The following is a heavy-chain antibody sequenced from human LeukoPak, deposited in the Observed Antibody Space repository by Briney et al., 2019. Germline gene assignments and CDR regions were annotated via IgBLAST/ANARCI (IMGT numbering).Heavy chain of an antibody. CDR1: GFTLSSYA. CDR2: ISGSGGST. CDR3: AKVLDSSSY. V-gene: IGHV3-23*01. Sequence: GGSLRLSCAASGFTLSSYAMSWVRQAPGKGLEWGSAISGSGGSTYYADSVKGRFTISRDNSKNTLYLQMNSLRAEDAAVYYCAKVLDSSSYWGEETLVTVSS. D-gene: IGHD6-13*01. J-gene: IGHJ4*02.